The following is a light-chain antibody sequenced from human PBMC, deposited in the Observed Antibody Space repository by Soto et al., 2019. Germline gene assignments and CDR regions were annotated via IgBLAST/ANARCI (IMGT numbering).Light chain of an antibody. CDR1: HGISNY. Sequence: DIQMTQSPSSLSASVGDRVSITCRASHGISNYLAYYQRKPGKVPDLPISSASTLQSGVPSRFSGSGSGTDFTLTISCLQSEDFATYYCQQYYSYPRTFGQGTKVDIK. CDR2: SAS. V-gene: IGKV1-16*01. J-gene: IGKJ1*01. CDR3: QQYYSYPRT.